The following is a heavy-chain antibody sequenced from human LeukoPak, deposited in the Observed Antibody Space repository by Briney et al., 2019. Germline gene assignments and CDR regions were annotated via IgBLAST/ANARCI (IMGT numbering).Heavy chain of an antibody. CDR1: GYTFTSYD. V-gene: IGHV1-8*01. J-gene: IGHJ6*03. D-gene: IGHD3-3*01. CDR2: MNPNSGNT. Sequence: ASVKVSCKASGYTFTSYDINWVRQATGQGLEWMGWMNPNSGNTGYAQKFQGRVTMTRNTSISTAYMELSSLRSEDTAVYYCARVGLYYDFGSGYYKYMGAYYYYYYYMDVWGKGTTVTVSS. CDR3: ARVGLYYDFGSGYYKYMGAYYYYYYYMDV.